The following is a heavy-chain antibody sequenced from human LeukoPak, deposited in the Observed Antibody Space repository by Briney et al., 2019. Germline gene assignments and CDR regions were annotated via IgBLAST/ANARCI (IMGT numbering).Heavy chain of an antibody. J-gene: IGHJ5*02. D-gene: IGHD2-2*01. Sequence: ASVKVSCKASGGTFISYAISWVRQAPGQGLEWMGGIIPIFGTASDGQKFQGRITITADESTSTAYMEQSSLRSEDTAVYYCARVRDIVVVPAAPEGWFDPWGQGTLVTVSS. V-gene: IGHV1-69*13. CDR2: IIPIFGTA. CDR3: ARVRDIVVVPAAPEGWFDP. CDR1: GGTFISYA.